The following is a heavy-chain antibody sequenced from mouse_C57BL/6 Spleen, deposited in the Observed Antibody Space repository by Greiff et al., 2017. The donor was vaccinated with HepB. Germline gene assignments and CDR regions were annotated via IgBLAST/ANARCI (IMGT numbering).Heavy chain of an antibody. J-gene: IGHJ2*01. V-gene: IGHV1-81*01. Sequence: VQLQQSGAELARPGASVKLSCKASGYTFTSYGISWVKQRTGQGLEWIGEIYPRSGNTYYNEKFKGKATLTADKSSSTAYMELRSLTSEDSAVYFCARGHYGSSFLYFDYWGQGTTLTVSS. CDR1: GYTFTSYG. CDR2: IYPRSGNT. CDR3: ARGHYGSSFLYFDY. D-gene: IGHD1-1*01.